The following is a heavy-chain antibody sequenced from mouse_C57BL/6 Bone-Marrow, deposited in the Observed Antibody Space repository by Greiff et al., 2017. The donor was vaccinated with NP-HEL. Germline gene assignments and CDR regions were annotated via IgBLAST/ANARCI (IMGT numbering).Heavy chain of an antibody. CDR3: ARSRLRRDYYAMDY. D-gene: IGHD2-4*01. V-gene: IGHV1-81*01. CDR2: IYPRSGNT. Sequence: VQLQQSGAELARPGASVKLSCKASGYTFTSYGISWVKQRPGQGLEWIGEIYPRSGNTYYNEKFKGKATLTADKSSSTAYMELRSLTSEDSAVYFCARSRLRRDYYAMDYWGQGTSVTVSS. CDR1: GYTFTSYG. J-gene: IGHJ4*01.